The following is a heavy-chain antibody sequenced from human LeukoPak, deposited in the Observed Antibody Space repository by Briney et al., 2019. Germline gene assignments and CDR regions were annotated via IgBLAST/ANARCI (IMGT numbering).Heavy chain of an antibody. CDR2: IYYSGST. D-gene: IGHD6-13*01. Sequence: PSETLSLTCTVSGGSISSGGYYWSWIRQHPGKGLEWIGYIYYSGSTYYNPSLKSRVTISVDTSKNQFSLKLSSVTAADTAVYYCARGGGQAARDGMDVWGQGTTVTVSS. CDR1: GGSISSGGYY. J-gene: IGHJ6*02. V-gene: IGHV4-31*03. CDR3: ARGGGQAARDGMDV.